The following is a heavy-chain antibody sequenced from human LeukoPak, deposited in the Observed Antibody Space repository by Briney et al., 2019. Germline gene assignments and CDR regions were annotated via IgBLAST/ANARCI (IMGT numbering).Heavy chain of an antibody. CDR3: AKTDGYFDQ. J-gene: IGHJ4*02. Sequence: GGSLRLSCAASGFTFSNYGMTWLRQTPAKGLEWVSAISGSGETTYYSDSVKGRFTISRDNSKNTLFLQMNSLRVEDAAMYYCAKTDGYFDQWGQGTQVAVSS. CDR2: ISGSGETT. D-gene: IGHD3-22*01. CDR1: GFTFSNYG. V-gene: IGHV3-23*01.